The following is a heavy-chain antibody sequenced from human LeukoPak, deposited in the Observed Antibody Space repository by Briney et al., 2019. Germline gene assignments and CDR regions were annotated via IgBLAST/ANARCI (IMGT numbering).Heavy chain of an antibody. D-gene: IGHD3/OR15-3a*01. Sequence: SETPSLTNASNSETSSSILRTWIPESPGAGLERIGEVSHSGSTLYNPSLKSRVTLSVDTFKNPFSLILSSVTAADTAVYYCARGRTHNWFDPWGQGPLVTVSS. V-gene: IGHV4-34*01. CDR1: SETSSSIL. CDR3: ARGRTHNWFDP. J-gene: IGHJ5*02. CDR2: VSHSGST.